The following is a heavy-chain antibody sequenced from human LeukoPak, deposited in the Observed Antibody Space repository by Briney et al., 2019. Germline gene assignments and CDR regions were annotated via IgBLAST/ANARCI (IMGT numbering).Heavy chain of an antibody. J-gene: IGHJ5*02. V-gene: IGHV4-39*01. CDR3: ARPPWFDP. CDR1: GGSSSSSSYY. Sequence: SETLSLTCTVSGGSSSSSSYYWGWIRQPPGKGLEWIGSIYYSGSTYYNPSLKSRVTISVDTSKNQFSLKLSSVTAADTAVYYCARPPWFDPWGQGTLVTVSS. CDR2: IYYSGST.